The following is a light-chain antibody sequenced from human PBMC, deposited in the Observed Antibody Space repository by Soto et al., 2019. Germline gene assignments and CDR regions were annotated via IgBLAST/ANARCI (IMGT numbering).Light chain of an antibody. J-gene: IGKJ1*01. CDR2: GAS. CDR3: QKYNQWPWT. Sequence: EIVITQSASTFPVHPGERVTLSCRASQSVSSRLAWYQQKPGQAPRLLIYGASTRATGIPARFSGSGSGTEFTLTISSLQSEDFALYNCQKYNQWPWTFGPGTKVDIK. V-gene: IGKV3-15*01. CDR1: QSVSSR.